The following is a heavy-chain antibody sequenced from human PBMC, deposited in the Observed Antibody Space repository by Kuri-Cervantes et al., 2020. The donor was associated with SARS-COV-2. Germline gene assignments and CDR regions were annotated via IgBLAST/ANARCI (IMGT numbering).Heavy chain of an antibody. Sequence: GESLKISCAASGFTFSSDWMSWVRQAPGKGLEWVANIKQDGSEKYYVDSVKGRFTISRDNVKNSLYLQMNSLRAEDTAVYYCARADFWSGLFDSWGQGTLVTVSS. V-gene: IGHV3-7*01. CDR3: ARADFWSGLFDS. CDR2: IKQDGSEK. D-gene: IGHD3-3*01. CDR1: GFTFSSDW. J-gene: IGHJ4*02.